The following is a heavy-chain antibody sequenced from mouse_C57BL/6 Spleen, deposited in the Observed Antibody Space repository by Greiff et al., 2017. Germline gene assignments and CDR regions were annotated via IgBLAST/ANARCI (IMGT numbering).Heavy chain of an antibody. Sequence: EVQLQQSGPELVKPGASVKISCKASGYSFTDSNMNWVKQSNGQSLEWIGVINPNYGTTSYNQKFKGKATLTVDQSSSTAYMQLNSLTSEDSAVYYCARYATVVDYAMDYWGQGTSVTVSS. CDR1: GYSFTDSN. CDR2: INPNYGTT. D-gene: IGHD1-1*01. V-gene: IGHV1-39*01. CDR3: ARYATVVDYAMDY. J-gene: IGHJ4*01.